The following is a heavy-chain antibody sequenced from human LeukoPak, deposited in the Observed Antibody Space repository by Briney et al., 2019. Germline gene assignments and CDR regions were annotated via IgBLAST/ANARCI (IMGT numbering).Heavy chain of an antibody. D-gene: IGHD4-17*01. CDR3: ASHTYGDYGRYYYGMDV. CDR1: GFTVSSNY. CDR2: IYSGGST. Sequence: GGSLRLSCAASGFTVSSNYMSWVRQAPGKGLEWVSVIYSGGSTYYADSVKGRFTISRDNSKNTLYLQMNSLRAEDTAVYYCASHTYGDYGRYYYGMDVWGQGTTVTVSS. J-gene: IGHJ6*02. V-gene: IGHV3-53*01.